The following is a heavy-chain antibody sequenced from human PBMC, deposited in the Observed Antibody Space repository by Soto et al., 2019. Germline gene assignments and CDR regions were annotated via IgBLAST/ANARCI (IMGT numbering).Heavy chain of an antibody. Sequence: LRLSCAASGFTLGAAAIHWVRQAPGKGLEWVAVISDDGSSKYYADSVRGRFTISRDNSQNTLDLQMNSLRAEDTAVYYCARDRLPRASVATPGYLDYWGQGSLVTVSS. D-gene: IGHD1-1*01. CDR3: ARDRLPRASVATPGYLDY. V-gene: IGHV3-30-3*01. J-gene: IGHJ4*02. CDR2: ISDDGSSK. CDR1: GFTLGAAA.